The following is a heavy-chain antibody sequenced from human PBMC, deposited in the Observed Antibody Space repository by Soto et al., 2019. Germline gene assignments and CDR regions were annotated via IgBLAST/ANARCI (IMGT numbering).Heavy chain of an antibody. CDR1: GFTFSPYS. D-gene: IGHD6-19*01. V-gene: IGHV3-48*02. CDR3: VRDRMVEQWLGPHDVFEI. Sequence: EQLVESGGGLVQPGGSLRLSCEVSGFTFSPYSMSWVRQAPGKGLEWVSYIDSSSGTIYYADSVKGRVSISIDNAKNSLGLQMNSLRDEDTAMYVCVRDRMVEQWLGPHDVFEIWGQGTMVTVSS. CDR2: IDSSSGTI. J-gene: IGHJ3*02.